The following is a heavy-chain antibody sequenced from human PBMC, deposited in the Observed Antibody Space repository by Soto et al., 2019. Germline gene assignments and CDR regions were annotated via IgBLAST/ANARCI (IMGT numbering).Heavy chain of an antibody. J-gene: IGHJ4*02. Sequence: EVQLVESGGGLAQPGGSLRLSCSASGFTFSSYAMSWVRQAPGKGLEWVSAISGSGGSTYYADSVKGRFTISRDNSKNTLYLQMNSLRAEDTAVYYCAKDPFYGDFTPVDYWGQGTLVTVSS. CDR3: AKDPFYGDFTPVDY. CDR1: GFTFSSYA. CDR2: ISGSGGST. V-gene: IGHV3-23*04. D-gene: IGHD4-17*01.